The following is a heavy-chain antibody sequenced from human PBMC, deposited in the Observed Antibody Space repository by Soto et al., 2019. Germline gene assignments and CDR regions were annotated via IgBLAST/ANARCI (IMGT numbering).Heavy chain of an antibody. CDR3: AKNGQPPYYYYGMDV. D-gene: IGHD2-8*01. Sequence: GASVKVSCKASGYAFTRYGISWVRQAPGQGLEWMGWISGYNGDTKYAQKFQGRVTMTIDTSTTTTCMELRSLTSDDTAVYYCAKNGQPPYYYYGMDVWG. CDR2: ISGYNGDT. J-gene: IGHJ6*02. V-gene: IGHV1-18*01. CDR1: GYAFTRYG.